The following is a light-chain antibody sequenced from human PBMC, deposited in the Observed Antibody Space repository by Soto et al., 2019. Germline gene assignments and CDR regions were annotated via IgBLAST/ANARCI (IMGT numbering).Light chain of an antibody. CDR1: EPIKTIY. CDR2: GVY. V-gene: IGKV3-20*01. J-gene: IGKJ5*01. CDR3: QFYGSSPIT. Sequence: IVLTQSPAPLSLSPAETAALSCRASEPIKTIYVGWYQNQPGQSPRLRSNGVYTRATGIPERVSGRGSGTDGTRTISRLEPEDFAIDDCQFYGSSPITFGQGTRLEIK.